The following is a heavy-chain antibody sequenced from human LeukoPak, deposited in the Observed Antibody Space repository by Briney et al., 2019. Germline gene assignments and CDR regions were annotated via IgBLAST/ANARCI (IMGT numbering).Heavy chain of an antibody. CDR3: ARAVVPAAILGFDP. Sequence: SETLSLTCTVSGGSTSSSSYYWGWIRQPPGKGLEWIGSIYYSGSTYYNPSLKSRVTISVDTSKNQFSLKLSSVTAADTAVYYCARAVVPAAILGFDPWGQGTLVTVSS. J-gene: IGHJ5*02. D-gene: IGHD2-2*02. CDR2: IYYSGST. CDR1: GGSTSSSSYY. V-gene: IGHV4-39*07.